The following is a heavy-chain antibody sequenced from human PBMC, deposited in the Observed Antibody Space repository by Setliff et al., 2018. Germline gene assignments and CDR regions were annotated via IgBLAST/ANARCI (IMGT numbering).Heavy chain of an antibody. Sequence: ASVKVSCKASGYMFTTYAMSWIRQVPGQGFEWMGWINTNTGNPIYVQGFTGRFVFSKDTLYLQMNSLRAEDTAVYYCARVGLSGTSGYYYYMDVWGKGTTVTVSS. V-gene: IGHV7-4-1*02. D-gene: IGHD1-20*01. CDR3: ARVGLSGTSGYYYYMDV. CDR2: INTNTGNP. J-gene: IGHJ6*03. CDR1: GYMFTTYA.